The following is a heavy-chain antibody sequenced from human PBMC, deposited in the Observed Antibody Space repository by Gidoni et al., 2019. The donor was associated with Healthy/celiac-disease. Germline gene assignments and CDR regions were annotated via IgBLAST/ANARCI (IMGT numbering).Heavy chain of an antibody. CDR3: ARERGDAFDI. CDR1: GGSISSYY. J-gene: IGHJ3*02. D-gene: IGHD3-10*01. CDR2: IYYSGST. Sequence: QVQLQESGPGLVKPSETLSLTCTVSGGSISSYYWSWIRHPPGKGLEWIGYIYYSGSTNYNPSLKSRVTISVDTSKNQFSLKLSSVTAADTAVYYCARERGDAFDIWGQGTMVTVSS. V-gene: IGHV4-59*01.